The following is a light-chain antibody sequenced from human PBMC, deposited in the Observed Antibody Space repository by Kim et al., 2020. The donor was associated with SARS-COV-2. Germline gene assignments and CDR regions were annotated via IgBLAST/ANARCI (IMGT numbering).Light chain of an antibody. J-gene: IGKJ1*01. CDR2: STS. Sequence: VAPGERVTLPCRAGERFTTNLVGYQQRPGQPPRLLIYSTSVRATGVPARFSGSGSGTEFTLTISRLESEDFASYYCQQCHDWPWAFGQGTKVDIK. CDR3: QQCHDWPWA. CDR1: ERFTTN. V-gene: IGKV3-15*01.